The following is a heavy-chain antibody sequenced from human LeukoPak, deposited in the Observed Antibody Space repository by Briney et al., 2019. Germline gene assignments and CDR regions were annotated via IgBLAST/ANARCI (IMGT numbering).Heavy chain of an antibody. Sequence: GGYLRLSCAASGFTFSSYGMHWVRQAPGKGLEWVAVIWYDGSNKYYGDSVKGRFTISRDNSKNTLYLQMNSLRAEDTAVYYCARELTKAFDIWGEGTMVTVSS. V-gene: IGHV3-33*01. CDR3: ARELTKAFDI. CDR1: GFTFSSYG. CDR2: IWYDGSNK. D-gene: IGHD3-9*01. J-gene: IGHJ3*02.